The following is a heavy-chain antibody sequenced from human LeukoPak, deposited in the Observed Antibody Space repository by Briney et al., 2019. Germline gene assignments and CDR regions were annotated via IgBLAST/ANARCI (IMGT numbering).Heavy chain of an antibody. CDR3: AIRVGRITVTGTDVY. J-gene: IGHJ4*02. CDR2: IKQDGSEK. CDR1: GFTFSSYR. Sequence: PGGSLRLSCAASGFTFSSYRMTWVRQAPGKGLEWVANIKQDGSEKYYVDSVKGRFTISRDNAKNSLYLQMNSLRAEDTAVYYCAIRVGRITVTGTDVYWGQGALVTVSS. D-gene: IGHD6-19*01. V-gene: IGHV3-7*01.